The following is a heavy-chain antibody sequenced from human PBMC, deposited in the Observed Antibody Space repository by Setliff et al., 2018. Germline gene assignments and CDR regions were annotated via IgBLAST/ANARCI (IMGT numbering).Heavy chain of an antibody. CDR1: GGSFSGYY. J-gene: IGHJ4*02. Sequence: PSETLSLTCAVYGGSFSGYYWSWIRQPPGKGLEWIGSIYHSGSTYYNPSLKSRVTISVDTSKNQFSLKLSSVTAADTAVYYCARHRSGPLDYWGQGTLVTISS. D-gene: IGHD6-19*01. V-gene: IGHV4-34*01. CDR3: ARHRSGPLDY. CDR2: IYHSGST.